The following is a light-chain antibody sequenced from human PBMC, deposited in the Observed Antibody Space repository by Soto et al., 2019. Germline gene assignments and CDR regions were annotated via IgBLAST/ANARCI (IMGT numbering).Light chain of an antibody. CDR2: CAS. V-gene: IGKV3-20*01. CDR3: QQYWSSPPFT. Sequence: EIVLTQSPGTLYLSPGERATLSCRASQSFSSSYLAWYQKKHGQAPRLLLYCASSRATGIPDRFSASGSGTEFALTISRLEREDFAVYYCQQYWSSPPFTFGGGTKVEI. CDR1: QSFSSSY. J-gene: IGKJ4*01.